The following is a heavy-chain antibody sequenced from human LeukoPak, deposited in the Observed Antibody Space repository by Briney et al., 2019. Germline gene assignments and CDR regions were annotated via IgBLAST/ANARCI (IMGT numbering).Heavy chain of an antibody. V-gene: IGHV4-4*02. D-gene: IGHD4-23*01. CDR1: GGSIRSSNW. Sequence: SGTLSLTCTVSGGSIRSSNWWSWVRQPPGKGLECIGEIHHSGTTNYNPSLKSRVTISVDTSKNQFSLKLSSVTAADTAVYYCARDHYGGNVWGQGTLVTVSS. CDR3: ARDHYGGNV. J-gene: IGHJ4*02. CDR2: IHHSGTT.